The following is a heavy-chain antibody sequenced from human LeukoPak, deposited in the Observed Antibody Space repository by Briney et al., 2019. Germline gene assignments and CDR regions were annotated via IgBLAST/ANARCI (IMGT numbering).Heavy chain of an antibody. D-gene: IGHD3-10*01. V-gene: IGHV3-66*01. CDR3: ARDPYYYGSGSRGVY. CDR2: IYSGGST. Sequence: GGSLRLSCAASGFTVSSNYMSWVRQAPGKGLEWFSVIYSGGSTYYADSVKGRFTISRDNSKNTLYLQMNSLRAEDTAVYYCARDPYYYGSGSRGVYWGQGTLVTVSS. J-gene: IGHJ4*02. CDR1: GFTVSSNY.